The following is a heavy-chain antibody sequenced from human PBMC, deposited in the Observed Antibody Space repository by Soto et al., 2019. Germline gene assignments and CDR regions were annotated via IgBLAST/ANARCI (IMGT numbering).Heavy chain of an antibody. CDR3: ARDYMVRGVMRWFDP. Sequence: QVQLQESGPGLVKPSGTLSLTCAVSGGSISSSNWWSWVRQPPGKGLEWIGEIYHSGSTNYNPSLKSRVTVSVDKSKTQFSLKLSSVTAADTAVYYRARDYMVRGVMRWFDPWGQGTLVTVSS. J-gene: IGHJ5*02. CDR1: GGSISSSNW. D-gene: IGHD3-10*01. V-gene: IGHV4-4*02. CDR2: IYHSGST.